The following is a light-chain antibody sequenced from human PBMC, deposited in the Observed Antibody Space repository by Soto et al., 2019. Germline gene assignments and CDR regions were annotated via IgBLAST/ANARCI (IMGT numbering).Light chain of an antibody. V-gene: IGLV3-21*01. J-gene: IGLJ7*01. CDR3: QVWESSGDHWV. CDR1: NIGSKS. Sequence: SYELTQPPSVSVAPGKTAMITCGGNNIGSKSVHWYQHRPGQAPVLVISYDSDRPSGIPERFSGSKSGNTATLAISRVEDGDEADYYCQVWESSGDHWVFGGGTQLTVL. CDR2: YDS.